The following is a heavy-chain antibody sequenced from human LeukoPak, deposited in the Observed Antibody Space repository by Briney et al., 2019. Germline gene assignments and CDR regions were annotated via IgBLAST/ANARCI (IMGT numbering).Heavy chain of an antibody. V-gene: IGHV4-34*01. CDR2: INHSGST. CDR3: AREKPGELQGFYYYYYMDV. D-gene: IGHD1-26*01. CDR1: GWSFSGYY. J-gene: IGHJ6*03. Sequence: SETLSLTCAAYGWSFSGYYLSWIRQPPGKGLEWIGDINHSGSTNYNPSLKSRVTISVDTSKNQFSLKLSSVTAADTAVYYCAREKPGELQGFYYYYYMDVWGKGTTVTISS.